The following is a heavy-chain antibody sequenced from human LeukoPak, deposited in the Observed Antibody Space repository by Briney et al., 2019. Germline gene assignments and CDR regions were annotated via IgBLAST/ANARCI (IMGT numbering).Heavy chain of an antibody. J-gene: IGHJ6*03. CDR3: ASQLGMDYYYYMDV. V-gene: IGHV4-34*01. D-gene: IGHD7-27*01. CDR1: GGSFSGYY. Sequence: PSETLSLTCAVYGGSFSGYYWSWIRQPPGKGLEWIGEINHSGSTNYNPSLKSRVTISVDTSKNQFSLKLSSVTAADTAVYYCASQLGMDYYYYMDVWGKGTTVTVSS. CDR2: INHSGST.